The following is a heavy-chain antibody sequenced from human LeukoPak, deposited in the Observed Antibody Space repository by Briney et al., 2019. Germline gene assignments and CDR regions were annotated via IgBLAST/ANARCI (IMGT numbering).Heavy chain of an antibody. CDR2: IYSGGST. D-gene: IGHD4-17*01. J-gene: IGHJ4*02. CDR3: ASATDEDDYGDYPMRY. V-gene: IGHV3-53*01. CDR1: GFTVSSNY. Sequence: PGGSLRLSCAASGFTVSSNYMSWVRQAPGKGLEWVSVIYSGGSTYYADSVKGRFTISRDNSKNTLYLQMNSLGAEDTAVYYCASATDEDDYGDYPMRYWGQGTLVTVSS.